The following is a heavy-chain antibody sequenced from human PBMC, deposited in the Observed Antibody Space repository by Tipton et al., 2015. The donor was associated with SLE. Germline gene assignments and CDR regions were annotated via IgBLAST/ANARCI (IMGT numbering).Heavy chain of an antibody. Sequence: GSLRLSCAASGFIFSNYAMAWVRQAPGKGLEWVSFVYTGGSTFYADSVRGRFSISRDNSKNTVFLQMNSLRAEDTALYYCAKSDILGYYFDYWGQGTLVTVSS. J-gene: IGHJ4*02. CDR1: GFIFSNYA. V-gene: IGHV3-23*03. CDR3: AKSDILGYYFDY. CDR2: VYTGGST. D-gene: IGHD7-27*01.